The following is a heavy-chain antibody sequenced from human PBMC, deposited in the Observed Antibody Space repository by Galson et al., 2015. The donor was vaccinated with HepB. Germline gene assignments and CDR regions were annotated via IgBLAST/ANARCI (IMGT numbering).Heavy chain of an antibody. CDR1: GYTFTGYY. J-gene: IGHJ4*02. Sequence: SVKASCKASGYTFTGYYMHWVRQAPGQGLEWMGWINPNSGGTNYAQKLQGWVTMTRDTSISTAYMELSRLRSDDTAVYYCARGRGATMRHDYWGQGTLVTVSS. V-gene: IGHV1-2*04. D-gene: IGHD1-26*01. CDR2: INPNSGGT. CDR3: ARGRGATMRHDY.